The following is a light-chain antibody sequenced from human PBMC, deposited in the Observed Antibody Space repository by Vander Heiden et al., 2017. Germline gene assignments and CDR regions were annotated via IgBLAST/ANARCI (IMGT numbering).Light chain of an antibody. Sequence: DIVMTQSPDSLGVSLGARATITFKSSQSLLSVSNSKNNLTWYQQKPGQPPKLRISWASTRESGVPDRFTGSGSGTDFTLTISSLQAEDLAVYYCQQFLNGPLTFGGGTRVDI. CDR1: QSLLSVSNSKNN. CDR2: WAS. V-gene: IGKV4-1*01. J-gene: IGKJ4*01. CDR3: QQFLNGPLT.